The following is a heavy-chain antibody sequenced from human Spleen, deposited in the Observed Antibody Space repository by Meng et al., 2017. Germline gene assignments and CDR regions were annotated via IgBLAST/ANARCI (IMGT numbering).Heavy chain of an antibody. V-gene: IGHV6-1*01. CDR3: ARQEGAFDY. D-gene: IGHD3-16*01. Sequence: QIQLQQSGPGLVKPSQTLSPTCAISWDSVSSNSAAWNWLRQSPSRGLEWLGRTNYRSKWYNDYAVSVKSRITINPDTSKNQFSLQLNSVTPEDTAVYYCARQEGAFDYWGQGTLVTVSS. J-gene: IGHJ4*02. CDR1: WDSVSSNSAA. CDR2: TNYRSKWYN.